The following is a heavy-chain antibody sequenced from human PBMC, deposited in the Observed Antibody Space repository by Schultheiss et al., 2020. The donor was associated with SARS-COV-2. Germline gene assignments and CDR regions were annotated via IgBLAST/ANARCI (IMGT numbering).Heavy chain of an antibody. D-gene: IGHD4-17*01. J-gene: IGHJ5*02. CDR3: ARAGRNYGDYYSFDP. V-gene: IGHV6-1*01. Sequence: SETLSLTCAISGDSVSSNRAAWNWIRQSPARGLEWLGRTYYRSKWYNDYAVSVKSRITINPDTSKNQFSLQLNSVTPEDTAVYYCARAGRNYGDYYSFDPWGQGTLVTVSS. CDR2: TYYRSKWYN. CDR1: GDSVSSNRAA.